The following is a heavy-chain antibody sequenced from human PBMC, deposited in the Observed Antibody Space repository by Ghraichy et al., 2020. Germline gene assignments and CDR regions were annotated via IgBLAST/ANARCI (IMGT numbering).Heavy chain of an antibody. Sequence: GGSLRLYCAASGFTFSNAWLSWVRQAPGKGLEWVGRIKSKTDGGTTDYAAPVKGRFTISRDDSKNTLYLQMNSLKTEDTAVYYCTYSSSRAPYGMDVWGQGTTVTVAS. CDR1: GFTFSNAW. V-gene: IGHV3-15*01. CDR3: TYSSSRAPYGMDV. CDR2: IKSKTDGGTT. D-gene: IGHD6-13*01. J-gene: IGHJ6*02.